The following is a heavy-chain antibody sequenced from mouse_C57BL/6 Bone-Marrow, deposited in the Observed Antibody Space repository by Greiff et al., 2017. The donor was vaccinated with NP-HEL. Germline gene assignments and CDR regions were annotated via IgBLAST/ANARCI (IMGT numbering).Heavy chain of an antibody. CDR2: IYPGDGDT. V-gene: IGHV1-82*01. Sequence: VQLQQSGPELVKPGASVKISCKASGYAFSSSWMNWVKQRPGKGLEWIGRIYPGDGDTNYNGKFKGKATLTADKSSSTAYMQLSSLTSEDSAVYFCARSICSYAMDYWGQGTSVTVSS. J-gene: IGHJ4*01. CDR3: ARSICSYAMDY. CDR1: GYAFSSSW.